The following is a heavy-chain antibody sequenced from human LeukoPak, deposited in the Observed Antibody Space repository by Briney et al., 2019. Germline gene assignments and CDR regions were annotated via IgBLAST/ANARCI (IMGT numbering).Heavy chain of an antibody. CDR1: GFTFSSYG. Sequence: GGSLRLSCAASGFTFSSYGMHWVRQAPGKGLEWVAVISYDGSNKYYADSVKGRFTISRDNSKNTLYLQMNSLRAEDTAVYYCAKDPADIVVVVAATADTAMAKDMDYWGQGTLVTVSS. V-gene: IGHV3-30*18. CDR2: ISYDGSNK. J-gene: IGHJ4*02. D-gene: IGHD2-15*01. CDR3: AKDPADIVVVVAATADTAMAKDMDY.